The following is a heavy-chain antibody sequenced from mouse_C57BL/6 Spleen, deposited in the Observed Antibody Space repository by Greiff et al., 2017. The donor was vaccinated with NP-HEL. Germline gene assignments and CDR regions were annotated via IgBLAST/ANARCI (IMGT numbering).Heavy chain of an antibody. V-gene: IGHV5-9-1*02. J-gene: IGHJ1*03. CDR3: TRATVVATRYFDV. CDR2: ISSGGDYI. D-gene: IGHD1-1*01. Sequence: EVKLVESGEGLVKPGGSLKLSCAASGFTFSSYAMSWVRQTPEKRLEWVAYISSGGDYIYYADTVKGRFTISRDNARNTLYLQMSSLKSEDTAMYYCTRATVVATRYFDVWGTGTTVTVSS. CDR1: GFTFSSYA.